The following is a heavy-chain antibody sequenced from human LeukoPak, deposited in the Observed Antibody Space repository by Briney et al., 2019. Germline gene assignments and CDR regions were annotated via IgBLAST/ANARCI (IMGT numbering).Heavy chain of an antibody. CDR2: ISSSSSYI. Sequence: GGSLRLSCTASGFTFSSYSMNWVRQAPGRGLEWVSSISSSSSYIYYADSVKGRFTISRDNSKITLYLQINSLRAEDTAVYYCAKGSYGDYGDYWGQGTLVTVSS. J-gene: IGHJ4*02. V-gene: IGHV3-21*01. D-gene: IGHD4-17*01. CDR3: AKGSYGDYGDY. CDR1: GFTFSSYS.